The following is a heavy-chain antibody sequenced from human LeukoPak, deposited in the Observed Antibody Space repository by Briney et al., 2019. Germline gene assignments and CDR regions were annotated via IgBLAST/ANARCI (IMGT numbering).Heavy chain of an antibody. J-gene: IGHJ4*02. CDR1: GFPFSIYG. D-gene: IGHD3-10*01. CDR3: AKDLSYGSYSFDS. Sequence: GRSLRLSCAASGFPFSIYGMPWVRQAPGKGLEWVAIITFDGNSKSYADSVKGRFTVSRDNSKNTLYLQMSSLRTEDTAVYYCAKDLSYGSYSFDSWGQGALVTVSS. CDR2: ITFDGNSK. V-gene: IGHV3-30*18.